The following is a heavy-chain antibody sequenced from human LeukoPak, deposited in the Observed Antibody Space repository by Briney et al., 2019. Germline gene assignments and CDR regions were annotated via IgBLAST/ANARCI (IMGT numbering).Heavy chain of an antibody. Sequence: SETLSLTCTVSGGSISSYYWSWIRQPPGKGLEWIGYIYYSGSTNYNPSLKGRVTISVDTSKNQFSLKLSSVAAADTAVYYCAIAGYYGSGFDYWGQGTLVTVSS. D-gene: IGHD3-10*01. CDR3: AIAGYYGSGFDY. J-gene: IGHJ4*02. CDR1: GGSISSYY. V-gene: IGHV4-59*01. CDR2: IYYSGST.